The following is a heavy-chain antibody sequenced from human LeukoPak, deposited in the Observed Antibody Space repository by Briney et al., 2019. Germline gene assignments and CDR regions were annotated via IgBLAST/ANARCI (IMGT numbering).Heavy chain of an antibody. V-gene: IGHV4-59*01. Sequence: SETLSLTCTVSGDSMNEYYWSWVRQPPGKGLELIGYVFYTGRTNYRPSLKNRVTISLDTSKNQFSLRLSSVTAADTAVYYCARYGYYAYDYWGQGNLVTISS. CDR1: GDSMNEYY. CDR3: ARYGYYAYDY. CDR2: VFYTGRT. D-gene: IGHD3-3*01. J-gene: IGHJ4*02.